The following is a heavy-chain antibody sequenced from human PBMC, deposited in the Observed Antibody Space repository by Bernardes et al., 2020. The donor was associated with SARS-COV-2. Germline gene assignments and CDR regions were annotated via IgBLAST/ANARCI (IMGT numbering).Heavy chain of an antibody. CDR1: GFTFSNFG. CDR3: AKDCSTDPCDS. Sequence: GGSLRLSCAASGFTFSNFGMSWVRQAPGKGLEWISTISGSGEGTHYADSVKCRFTVSRDNSKNTLYLQMNSLRVEDTAVYYCAKDCSTDPCDSWGQGTLVTVSS. CDR2: ISGSGEGT. J-gene: IGHJ5*02. D-gene: IGHD2-21*01. V-gene: IGHV3-23*01.